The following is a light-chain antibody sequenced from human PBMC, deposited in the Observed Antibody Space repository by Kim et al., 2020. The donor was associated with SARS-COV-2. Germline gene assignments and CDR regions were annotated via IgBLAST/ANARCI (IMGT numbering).Light chain of an antibody. V-gene: IGLV4-60*03. J-gene: IGLJ3*02. Sequence: SVKLTCTLRSGHSSYIIAWHQQQPGKAPRYLMNLEGSGSYNKGSGVPDRFSGSSSGADRYLTISNLQSEDEADYYCETWDSNTRVFGGGTQLTVL. CDR2: LEGSGSY. CDR3: ETWDSNTRV. CDR1: SGHSSYI.